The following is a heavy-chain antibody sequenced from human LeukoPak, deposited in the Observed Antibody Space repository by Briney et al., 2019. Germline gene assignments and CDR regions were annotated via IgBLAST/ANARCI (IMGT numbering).Heavy chain of an antibody. Sequence: GASVKVSCKASGYTFTSYDINWVRQATGQGLEWMGWMNPNSGNTGYAQKFQGRVTITRNTSISTAYMELSSLRSEDTAVYYCARVMYYYGSGSYYNPSYYYYYYYMDVWGKGTTVTVSS. CDR2: MNPNSGNT. V-gene: IGHV1-8*03. J-gene: IGHJ6*03. CDR1: GYTFTSYD. D-gene: IGHD3-10*01. CDR3: ARVMYYYGSGSYYNPSYYYYYYYMDV.